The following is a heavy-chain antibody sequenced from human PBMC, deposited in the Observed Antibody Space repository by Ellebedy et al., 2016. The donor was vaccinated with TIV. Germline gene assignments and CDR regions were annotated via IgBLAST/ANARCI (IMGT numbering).Heavy chain of an antibody. CDR1: GFAFSSYA. Sequence: PGGSLRLSCAASGFAFSSYAMAWVRQAPGKGLDWVSALSLTGISTYYSDSVKGRFTISRDNAESILYLQMNSLRVEDTAMYYGAGDLDVWGQGILVTVSS. CDR3: AGDLDV. D-gene: IGHD3-3*01. CDR2: LSLTGIST. J-gene: IGHJ4*02. V-gene: IGHV3-23*01.